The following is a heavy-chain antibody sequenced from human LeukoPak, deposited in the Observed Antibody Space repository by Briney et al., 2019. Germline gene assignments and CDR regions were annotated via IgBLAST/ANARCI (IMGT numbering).Heavy chain of an antibody. D-gene: IGHD2-15*01. V-gene: IGHV4-59*08. CDR2: IYYSGST. CDR3: ARVGLGASRVSFDY. J-gene: IGHJ4*02. Sequence: SETLSLTCTVSGGSIGSYYWSWIRQPPGKGLEWIGYIYYSGSTYYNPSLKSRVTISVDTSKNQFSLKLSSVTAADTAVYYCARVGLGASRVSFDYWGQGTLVTVSS. CDR1: GGSIGSYY.